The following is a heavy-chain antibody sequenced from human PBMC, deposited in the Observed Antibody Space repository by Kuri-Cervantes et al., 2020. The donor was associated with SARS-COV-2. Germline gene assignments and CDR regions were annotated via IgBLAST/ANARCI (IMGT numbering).Heavy chain of an antibody. V-gene: IGHV3-7*01. CDR3: AKDLINGDGDIAVVVAAPVAFDI. Sequence: GESLKISCAASGFTFSSYWMSWVRQAPGKGLEWVANIKQDGSEKYYVDPVKGRFTISRDNAKNSLYLQMDSLRAEDTALYYCAKDLINGDGDIAVVVAAPVAFDIWGQGTMVTVSS. CDR1: GFTFSSYW. CDR2: IKQDGSEK. J-gene: IGHJ3*02. D-gene: IGHD2-15*01.